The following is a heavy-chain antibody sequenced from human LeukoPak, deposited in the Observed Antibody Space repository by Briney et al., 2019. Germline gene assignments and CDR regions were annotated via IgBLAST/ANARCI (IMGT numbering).Heavy chain of an antibody. CDR3: ARGRFGESFDY. Sequence: SETLSLTCTVSGASVTSYYWSWIRQPVGKGLEWFGRIYTNGTVNYNPSLKSRVTMSRETSKNQFSLKLTSVTAADTAVYYCARGRFGESFDYWGQGTLVTVSS. CDR1: GASVTSYY. D-gene: IGHD3-10*01. CDR2: IYTNGTV. V-gene: IGHV4-4*07. J-gene: IGHJ4*02.